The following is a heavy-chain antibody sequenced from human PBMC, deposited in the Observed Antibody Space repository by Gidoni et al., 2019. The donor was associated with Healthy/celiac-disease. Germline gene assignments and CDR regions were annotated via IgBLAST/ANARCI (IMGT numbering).Heavy chain of an antibody. V-gene: IGHV1-69*01. CDR1: GGTFSSYA. D-gene: IGHD2-2*01. CDR3: ARGRPGRYCSSTSCPPDYYYYGMDV. Sequence: QVQLVQSGAEVKKPGSSVKVSCKASGGTFSSYAISWVRQAPGQGLEWMGGIIPIFGTANYARKFQCRVTITADESTSTAYMELSSLRSEDTAVYYCARGRPGRYCSSTSCPPDYYYYGMDVWGQGTTVTVSS. J-gene: IGHJ6*02. CDR2: IIPIFGTA.